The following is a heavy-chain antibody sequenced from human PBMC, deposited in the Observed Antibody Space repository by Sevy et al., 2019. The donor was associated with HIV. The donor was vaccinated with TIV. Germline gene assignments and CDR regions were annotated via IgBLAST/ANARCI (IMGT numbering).Heavy chain of an antibody. CDR1: GFTFNRSP. Sequence: GGSLRLSCAASGFTFNRSPMHWVRQAPGKGLECVAVISYDGSNKYYADSVKGRFTISRDNSKNTLFLHMNSLGAEDTGVYYCAKGGKNFWDSEDYYYVMDVWGPGTTVTVSS. CDR2: ISYDGSNK. V-gene: IGHV3-30*04. CDR3: AKGGKNFWDSEDYYYVMDV. D-gene: IGHD3-3*01. J-gene: IGHJ6*02.